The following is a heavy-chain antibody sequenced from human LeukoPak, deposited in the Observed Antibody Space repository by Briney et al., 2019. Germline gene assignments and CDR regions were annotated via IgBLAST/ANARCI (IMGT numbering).Heavy chain of an antibody. D-gene: IGHD3-10*01. Sequence: SETLSLTCAVYGESFSNFYWSWIRQPSGKGLEWIGEINHSGSTNYNPSLKSRVTISVDTSKNQFSLKLSSVTAADTAVYYCARHEVSETYYYGSGSYRAMSTSSNFDYWGQGTLVTVSS. J-gene: IGHJ4*02. V-gene: IGHV4-34*01. CDR1: GESFSNFY. CDR3: ARHEVSETYYYGSGSYRAMSTSSNFDY. CDR2: INHSGST.